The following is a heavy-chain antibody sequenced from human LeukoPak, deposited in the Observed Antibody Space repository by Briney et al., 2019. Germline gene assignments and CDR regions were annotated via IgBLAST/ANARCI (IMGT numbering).Heavy chain of an antibody. CDR3: ANPPLDSGIDY. CDR1: GYIFTDYY. Sequence: ASVKVSCKASGYIFTDYYIHWVRQAPGQGLEWMGWINPNSGGTNYAHKFQGRVTMTRDTSVSTAYMELSRLRYDDTAVYYCANPPLDSGIDYWGQGTLVTVSS. CDR2: INPNSGGT. D-gene: IGHD1-26*01. J-gene: IGHJ4*02. V-gene: IGHV1-2*02.